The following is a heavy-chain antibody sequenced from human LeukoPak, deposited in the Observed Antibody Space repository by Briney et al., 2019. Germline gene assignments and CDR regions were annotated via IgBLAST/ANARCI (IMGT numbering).Heavy chain of an antibody. D-gene: IGHD3-22*01. CDR2: ISYSGST. V-gene: IGHV4-39*07. Sequence: PSETLSLTCTVSGDSISSSGYYWGWIPQSPGKGLEWIGSISYSGSTYYNPSLKSRVTISADTSKNQFSLKLSSVTAADTAVYYCVRVGSSGYYYFDWGQGTLVTVSS. CDR1: GDSISSSGYY. CDR3: VRVGSSGYYYFD. J-gene: IGHJ4*02.